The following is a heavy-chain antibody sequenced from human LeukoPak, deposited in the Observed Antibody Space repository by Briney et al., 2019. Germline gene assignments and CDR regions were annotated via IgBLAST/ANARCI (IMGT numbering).Heavy chain of an antibody. V-gene: IGHV3-21*01. CDR3: ARDGSYSSSWSRDAFDI. D-gene: IGHD6-13*01. CDR1: GFTFSSYT. J-gene: IGHJ3*02. CDR2: ISSSSSYI. Sequence: PGGSLRLSCAASGFTFSSYTMNWVGQAPGKELEWVSSISSSSSYIYYADSVKGRFTISRDNAKNSLYLQMNSLRAEDTAVYYCARDGSYSSSWSRDAFDIWGQGTMVTVSS.